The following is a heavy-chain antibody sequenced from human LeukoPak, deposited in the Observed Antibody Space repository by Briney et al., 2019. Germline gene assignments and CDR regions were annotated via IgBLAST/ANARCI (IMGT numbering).Heavy chain of an antibody. CDR3: ARDRSSPASYGMDV. D-gene: IGHD6-13*01. CDR2: IYYSGST. CDR1: GGSISSSSYY. V-gene: IGHV4-39*07. Sequence: SKTLSLTCTVSGGSISSSSYYWGWIRQPPGKGLEWIGSIYYSGSTYYNPSLKSRVTISVDTSKNQFSLKLSSVTAADTAVYYCARDRSSPASYGMDVWGQGTTVTVSS. J-gene: IGHJ6*02.